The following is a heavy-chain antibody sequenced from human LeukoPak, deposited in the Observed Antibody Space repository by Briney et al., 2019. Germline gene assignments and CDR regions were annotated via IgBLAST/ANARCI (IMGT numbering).Heavy chain of an antibody. V-gene: IGHV4-61*02. J-gene: IGHJ6*03. CDR1: GGSISSGSYY. D-gene: IGHD2-15*01. CDR2: IYTSGST. Sequence: PSQTLSLTCTVSGGSISSGSYYWSWIRQPAGKGLEWIGRIYTSGSTNYNPSLKSRVTISVDTSKNQFSLKLSSVTAADTAVYYCASLYCSGGSCYNYYMDVWGKGTTVTVSS. CDR3: ASLYCSGGSCYNYYMDV.